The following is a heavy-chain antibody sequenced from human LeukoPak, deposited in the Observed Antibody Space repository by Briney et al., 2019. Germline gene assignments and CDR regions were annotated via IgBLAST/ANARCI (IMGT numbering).Heavy chain of an antibody. Sequence: ASVKVSCKASGYTFTSYDINWVRQATGQGLEWMGWINPNSGGTNYAQKFQGRVTMTRDTSISTAYMELSRLRSDDTAVYYCARGSAYQLLWDWFDPWGQGTLVTVSS. J-gene: IGHJ5*02. D-gene: IGHD2-2*01. CDR2: INPNSGGT. CDR1: GYTFTSYD. V-gene: IGHV1-2*02. CDR3: ARGSAYQLLWDWFDP.